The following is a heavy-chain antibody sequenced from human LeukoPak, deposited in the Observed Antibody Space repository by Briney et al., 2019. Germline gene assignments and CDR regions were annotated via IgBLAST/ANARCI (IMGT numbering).Heavy chain of an antibody. CDR2: ISWNSDSI. V-gene: IGHV3-9*01. CDR3: AKDIGSGCYQGFDP. Sequence: PGGSLRLSCAASGFIFDEYAMHWVRQPPGKGLEWVSSISWNSDSIGYADSVKGRFIISRDNAKNSLYLQMNSLRTEDTAFYYCAKDIGSGCYQGFDPWGQGTLVTVSS. CDR1: GFIFDEYA. D-gene: IGHD6-19*01. J-gene: IGHJ5*02.